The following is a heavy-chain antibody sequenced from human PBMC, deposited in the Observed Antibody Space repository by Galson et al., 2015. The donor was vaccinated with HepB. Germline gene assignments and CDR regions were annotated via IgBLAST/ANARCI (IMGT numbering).Heavy chain of an antibody. CDR3: ARALIHEHGLLWFGEPSVSEDDY. CDR2: MNPNSGNT. J-gene: IGHJ4*02. V-gene: IGHV1-8*01. D-gene: IGHD3-10*01. CDR1: GYTFTSYD. Sequence: SVKVSCKASGYTFTSYDINWVRQATGQGLEWMGWMNPNSGNTGYAQKFQGRVTMTRNTSISTAYMELSSLRSEDTAVYYCARALIHEHGLLWFGEPSVSEDDYWGQGTLVTVSS.